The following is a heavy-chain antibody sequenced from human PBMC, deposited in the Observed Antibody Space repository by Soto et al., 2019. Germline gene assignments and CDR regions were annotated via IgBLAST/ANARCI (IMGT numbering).Heavy chain of an antibody. J-gene: IGHJ5*02. CDR3: AREGVRIAARAANWFDP. V-gene: IGHV4-38-2*02. D-gene: IGHD6-6*01. CDR1: GYSISSGYY. Sequence: SETLSLTCTVSGYSISSGYYWGWIRQPPGKGLEWIGSIYHSGSTYYNPSLKSRVTISVDTSKNQFSLKLSSVTAADTAVYYCAREGVRIAARAANWFDPWGQGTLVTVSS. CDR2: IYHSGST.